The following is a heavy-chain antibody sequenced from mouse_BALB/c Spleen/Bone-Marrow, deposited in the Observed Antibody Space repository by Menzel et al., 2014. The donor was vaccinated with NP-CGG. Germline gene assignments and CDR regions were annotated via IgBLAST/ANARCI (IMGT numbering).Heavy chain of an antibody. Sequence: EVKLMESGGGLVKPGGSLKLSCAASGFTFSSYAMSWVRQTPEKRLEWVASISSGGSTYYPDSVKGRFTISRDNARNILYLRMSSLRSEDTAMYYCARGHSSFYFDYWGQGTTLTVSS. D-gene: IGHD1-1*01. CDR2: ISSGGST. J-gene: IGHJ2*01. CDR1: GFTFSSYA. CDR3: ARGHSSFYFDY. V-gene: IGHV5-6-5*01.